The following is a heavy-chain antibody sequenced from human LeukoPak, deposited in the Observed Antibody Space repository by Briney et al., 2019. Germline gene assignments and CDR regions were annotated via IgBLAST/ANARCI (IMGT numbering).Heavy chain of an antibody. CDR3: ARTPGHYDILTGYFD. CDR2: IYYSGST. V-gene: IGHV4-59*01. Sequence: SETLSLTCTVSGGSISSYYCSWIRQPPGKGLEWIGYIYYSGSTNYNPSLKSRVTISVDTSKNQFSLKLSSVTAADTAVYYCARTPGHYDILTGYFDWGQGTLVTVSS. D-gene: IGHD3-9*01. J-gene: IGHJ4*02. CDR1: GGSISSYY.